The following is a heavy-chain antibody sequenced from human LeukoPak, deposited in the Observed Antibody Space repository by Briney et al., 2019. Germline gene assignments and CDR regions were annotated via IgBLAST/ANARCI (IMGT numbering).Heavy chain of an antibody. J-gene: IGHJ5*02. CDR2: ISAYNGNT. CDR3: ARDTNAGYDFWSGYYNEQNWFDP. D-gene: IGHD3-3*01. CDR1: GYTFTSYG. V-gene: IGHV1-18*01. Sequence: GASVKVSCKASGYTFTSYGISWVRQAPGQGLEWMGWISAYNGNTNYAQELQRRVTMTTDTSTSTAYMELRSLRSDDTAVYYCARDTNAGYDFWSGYYNEQNWFDPWGQGTLVTVSS.